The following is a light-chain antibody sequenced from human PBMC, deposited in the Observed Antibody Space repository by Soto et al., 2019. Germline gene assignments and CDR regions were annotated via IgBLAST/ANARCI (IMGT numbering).Light chain of an antibody. Sequence: QSALTQPRSVSGSPGQSVSISCTGTSSDVGGYNYVSWYQQHPGKAPKVMIYDVSKRPSGVPDRFSGSKSGNTASLTISGLQSEAEADYYCCSYAGRYTYVFGTGTKLTVL. J-gene: IGLJ1*01. V-gene: IGLV2-11*01. CDR2: DVS. CDR1: SSDVGGYNY. CDR3: CSYAGRYTYV.